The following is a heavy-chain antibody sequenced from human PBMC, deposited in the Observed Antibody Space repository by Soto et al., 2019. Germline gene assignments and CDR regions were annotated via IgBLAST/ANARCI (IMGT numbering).Heavy chain of an antibody. CDR1: GGSINSHY. V-gene: IGHV4-59*11. J-gene: IGHJ4*02. D-gene: IGHD3-3*01. CDR2: MYNSGST. Sequence: QVQLQESGPGLVKPSETLSLTCTVSGGSINSHYWSWIRQPPGKGLEWTGYMYNSGSTDYNPALKNRRTISVDTSKNQFSLKLSSVTAADTAVYYCARGPNYDQWSPIDYWGRGTLVTVSS. CDR3: ARGPNYDQWSPIDY.